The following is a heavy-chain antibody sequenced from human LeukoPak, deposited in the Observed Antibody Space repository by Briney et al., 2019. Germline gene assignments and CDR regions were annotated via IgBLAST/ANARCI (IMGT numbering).Heavy chain of an antibody. Sequence: GGSLRLSCAASGFTFSTYWMAWVRQAPAKGVEWVANIKGDESANHQAGSVKGRFTISRDNDQNSVYLQMSSLRGEDTAVYYCARDVGGSLDYWGQGTLVTVSS. D-gene: IGHD1-26*01. J-gene: IGHJ4*02. CDR3: ARDVGGSLDY. CDR2: IKGDESAN. CDR1: GFTFSTYW. V-gene: IGHV3-7*01.